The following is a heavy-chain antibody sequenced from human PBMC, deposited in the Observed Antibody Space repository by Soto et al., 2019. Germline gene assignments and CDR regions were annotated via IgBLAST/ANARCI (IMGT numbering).Heavy chain of an antibody. J-gene: IGHJ5*02. CDR3: ARKDKSGYFNWFDP. Sequence: PVESVKISCRTSGYRFTSYWIAWVRQMPGKGLEWMGIIFPSDSDTRYSPSFQGQVTISADRSTSTVFLQWASLKASDTAVYFCARKDKSGYFNWFDPWGQGTLVTAPQ. CDR2: IFPSDSDT. CDR1: GYRFTSYW. D-gene: IGHD3-22*01. V-gene: IGHV5-51*01.